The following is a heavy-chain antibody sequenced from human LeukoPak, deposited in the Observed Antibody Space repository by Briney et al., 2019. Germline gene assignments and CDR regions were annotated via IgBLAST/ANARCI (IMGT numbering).Heavy chain of an antibody. J-gene: IGHJ6*02. V-gene: IGHV3-11*06. CDR3: ARGHYDMGV. CDR2: ISPSSTYT. CDR1: GFSFGDFY. Sequence: GGSLRLSCAASGFSFGDFYMTWIRQAPGKGLEWLSYISPSSTYTNFADSVKGRFTISRDNANNSLYLQMNSLRAEDTAVYYCARGHYDMGVWGQGTTVTVSS.